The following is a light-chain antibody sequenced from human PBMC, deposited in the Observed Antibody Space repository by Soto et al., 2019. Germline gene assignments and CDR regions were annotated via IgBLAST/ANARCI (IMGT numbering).Light chain of an antibody. CDR2: AAS. Sequence: EIVLMQSPGTLSLSPVERATLSFRASQTMTRAYVAWYQQKPGQAPRLLIYAASYRATGISDKFSGSGSGTDFSLTISRLEPEDSAVYYCHQYHSPPQTFGQGTKVDIK. J-gene: IGKJ2*01. CDR1: QTMTRAY. V-gene: IGKV3-20*01. CDR3: HQYHSPPQT.